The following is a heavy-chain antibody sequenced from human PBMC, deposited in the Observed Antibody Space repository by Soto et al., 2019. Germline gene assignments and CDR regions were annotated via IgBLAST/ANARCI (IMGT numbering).Heavy chain of an antibody. CDR3: ASTRMTTVTRFWFDP. CDR2: VYTSVST. D-gene: IGHD4-4*01. CDR1: SGSMSSFY. Sequence: QVQLQESCPGLVKPSETLSLTCTVSSGSMSSFYWSWIRQPAGKGLEWIGRVYTSVSTNYHPSLESRLTISLDASKNQCSWGLRSVTATDTAVYYCASTRMTTVTRFWFDPWGQGTLVTVSS. V-gene: IGHV4-4*07. J-gene: IGHJ5*02.